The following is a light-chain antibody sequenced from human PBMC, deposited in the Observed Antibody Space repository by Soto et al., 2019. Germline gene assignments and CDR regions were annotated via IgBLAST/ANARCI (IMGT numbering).Light chain of an antibody. CDR1: SSDVGGYNY. CDR2: EVS. Sequence: QSALTQPASVSGSPGQSITISCTGTSSDVGGYNYVSLYQQHPGKAPKLMIYEVSNRPSGVSNRCSGSKSGNTASLTISGLQAEDEADYYCSSYTSSSTVVFGGGTKLT. CDR3: SSYTSSSTVV. J-gene: IGLJ2*01. V-gene: IGLV2-14*01.